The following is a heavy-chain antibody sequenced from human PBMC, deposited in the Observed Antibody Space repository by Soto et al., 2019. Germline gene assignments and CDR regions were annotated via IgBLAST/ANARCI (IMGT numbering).Heavy chain of an antibody. D-gene: IGHD1-20*01. CDR2: IYYSGIT. Sequence: SXTLSLTCTVSSGFMSSYSWSWIRQPPGKGLEWIGYIYYSGITNYNPSLKSRVTISVDTSKNQFSLKLSSVTAADTAVYYCARYKSNYYYGMDVWGQGTTVTVSS. V-gene: IGHV4-59*01. CDR1: SGFMSSYS. J-gene: IGHJ6*02. CDR3: ARYKSNYYYGMDV.